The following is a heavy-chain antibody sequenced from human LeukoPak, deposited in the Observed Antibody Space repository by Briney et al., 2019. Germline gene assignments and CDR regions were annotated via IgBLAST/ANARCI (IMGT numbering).Heavy chain of an antibody. D-gene: IGHD1-26*01. J-gene: IGHJ4*02. CDR1: GGPISGSSYY. Sequence: SETLSLTCTVSGGPISGSSYYWGWIRQPPGKGLEWIASIYYSGSTYYNPSLKSRATISVDTSKNQFSLKLSSVTAADTAVYYCARWYNGSLDYWGQGTLVTVSS. CDR2: IYYSGST. CDR3: ARWYNGSLDY. V-gene: IGHV4-39*01.